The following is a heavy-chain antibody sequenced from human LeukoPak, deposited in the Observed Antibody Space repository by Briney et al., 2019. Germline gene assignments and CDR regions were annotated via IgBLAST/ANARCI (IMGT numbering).Heavy chain of an antibody. Sequence: SETLSLTCTVSGGSIINYYWSWIRQPPGKGLEWIGYIYYSGSTNYNPSLKSRVTISVDTSSNQFSLKLNSVTAADTAVYYCARRAYGSGSFNRYHFDYWGQGTLVAVSS. CDR1: GGSIINYY. J-gene: IGHJ4*02. D-gene: IGHD3-10*01. CDR2: IYYSGST. CDR3: ARRAYGSGSFNRYHFDY. V-gene: IGHV4-59*08.